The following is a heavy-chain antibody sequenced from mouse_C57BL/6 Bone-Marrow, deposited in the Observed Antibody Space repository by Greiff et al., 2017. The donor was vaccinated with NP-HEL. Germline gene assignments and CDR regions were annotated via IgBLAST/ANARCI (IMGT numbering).Heavy chain of an antibody. Sequence: QVQLQQSGAELARPGASVKMSCKASGYTFTSYTMHWVKQRPGQGLEWIGYINPSSGYTKYNQKFKDKATLTADKSSSTAYMQLSSLTSEDSAVDYCARGLHYYAMDYWGQGTSVTVSS. CDR1: GYTFTSYT. J-gene: IGHJ4*01. V-gene: IGHV1-4*01. CDR3: ARGLHYYAMDY. CDR2: INPSSGYT.